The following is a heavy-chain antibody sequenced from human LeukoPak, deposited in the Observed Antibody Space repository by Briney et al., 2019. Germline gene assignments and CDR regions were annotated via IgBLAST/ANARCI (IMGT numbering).Heavy chain of an antibody. CDR3: ARARDNTMVKDNWFDP. D-gene: IGHD3-10*01. CDR2: IIPIFGTA. Sequence: GSSVKVSCKASGGTFSSYAISWVRQAPGQGLEWMGGIIPIFGTANYAQKFQGRVTITTDESTSTAYMELSSLRSEDTAVYYCARARDNTMVKDNWFDPWGQGTLVTVSS. J-gene: IGHJ5*02. V-gene: IGHV1-69*05. CDR1: GGTFSSYA.